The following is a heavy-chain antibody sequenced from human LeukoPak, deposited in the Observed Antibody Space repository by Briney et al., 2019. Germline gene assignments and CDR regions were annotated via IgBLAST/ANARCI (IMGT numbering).Heavy chain of an antibody. CDR2: INHDGAGT. CDR3: ATVSGF. J-gene: IGHJ4*02. Sequence: GGSLRLSCAASGFTFTNYSMHWVRQAPGKGRVLDLRINHDGAGTYFADSVKGRFTISGDNAKNTVDLQINGRRAEDTTVYYCATVSGFWGQGTLVTVSS. CDR1: GFTFTNYS. D-gene: IGHD6-25*01. V-gene: IGHV3-74*01.